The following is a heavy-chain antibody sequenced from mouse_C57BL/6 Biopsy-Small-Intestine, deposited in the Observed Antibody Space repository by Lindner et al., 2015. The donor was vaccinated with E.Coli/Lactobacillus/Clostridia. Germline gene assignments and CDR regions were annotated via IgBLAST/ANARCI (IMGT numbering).Heavy chain of an antibody. D-gene: IGHD6-1*01. J-gene: IGHJ4*01. CDR1: DIPSSVI. Sequence: SVKVLLQGLLDIPSSVILCTGCARPPDQRLEWLGWINPDNGDTNYSQEFQDRVTITRDTSASTVYMEVSSLRSEDSAVYYCARGILRSAYNKSPAGYWGQGSLVTVSS. CDR3: ARGILRSAYNKSPAGY. CDR2: INPDNGDT. V-gene: IGHV1-74*01.